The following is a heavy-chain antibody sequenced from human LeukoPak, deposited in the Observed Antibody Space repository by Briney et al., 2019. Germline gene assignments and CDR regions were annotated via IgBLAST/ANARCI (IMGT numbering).Heavy chain of an antibody. CDR1: GFTFSSYS. D-gene: IGHD2-2*01. CDR2: ISSSSSTI. V-gene: IGHV3-48*01. Sequence: GGSLRLSCAASGFTFSSYSMNWVRQAPGKGLEWVSYISSSSSTIYYADSVKGRFTISRDNAKNSLHLQMNSLRAEDTAVYYCARAPAGDFDYWGQGTLVTVSS. CDR3: ARAPAGDFDY. J-gene: IGHJ4*02.